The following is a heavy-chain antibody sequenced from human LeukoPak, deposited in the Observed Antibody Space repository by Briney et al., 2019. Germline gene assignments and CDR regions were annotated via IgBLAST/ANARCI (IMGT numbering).Heavy chain of an antibody. Sequence: SETLSLTCTVSGGSISSGGYYWSWIRQHPGKGLEWIGYIYYSGSTYYNPSLKSRVTISVDTSKNQFSLKLSSVTAADTAVYYCARGDSSSWYYFDYWGQGTLVTVSS. CDR2: IYYSGST. J-gene: IGHJ4*02. CDR3: ARGDSSSWYYFDY. D-gene: IGHD6-13*01. CDR1: GGSISSGGYY. V-gene: IGHV4-31*03.